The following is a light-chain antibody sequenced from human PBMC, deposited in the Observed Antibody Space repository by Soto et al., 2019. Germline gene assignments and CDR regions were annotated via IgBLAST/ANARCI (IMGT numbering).Light chain of an antibody. CDR2: GVS. Sequence: EIVLTQSPGSLSLSPGERATLSCRASQSVGGSFLAWYQQKRGQAPRLLIYGVSIRATDIPDRFSGSGSGTDFTLSISRLEPVDFEVYYCHQYGRSWTFGQGTKVEIK. CDR1: QSVGGSF. J-gene: IGKJ1*01. V-gene: IGKV3-20*01. CDR3: HQYGRSWT.